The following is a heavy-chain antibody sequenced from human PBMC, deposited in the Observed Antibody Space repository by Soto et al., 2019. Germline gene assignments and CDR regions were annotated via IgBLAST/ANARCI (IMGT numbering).Heavy chain of an antibody. D-gene: IGHD6-13*01. Sequence: XESLKISCQCSGCTFSNFWIAWVRQLPGKGLEYMGIIYPGDSETRYSPSFHGKVTISADRSIGTAYLQWSSLEASDSAFYFCARSPRSSPYFDYWGQGALGTVSS. CDR3: ARSPRSSPYFDY. V-gene: IGHV5-51*01. J-gene: IGHJ4*02. CDR1: GCTFSNFW. CDR2: IYPGDSET.